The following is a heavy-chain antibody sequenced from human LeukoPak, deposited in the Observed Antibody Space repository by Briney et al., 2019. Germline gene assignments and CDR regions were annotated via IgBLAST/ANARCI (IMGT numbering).Heavy chain of an antibody. Sequence: SETLSLTCTVSGGSISSYYWSWIRQPPGEGLEWIGYIYYSGSTNYNPSLKSRVTISVDTSKNQFSLKLWSVTAADTAVYFCAREASRAGTYYFDYWGQGTLLTVSS. CDR2: IYYSGST. CDR3: AREASRAGTYYFDY. CDR1: GGSISSYY. D-gene: IGHD3-10*01. J-gene: IGHJ4*02. V-gene: IGHV4-59*01.